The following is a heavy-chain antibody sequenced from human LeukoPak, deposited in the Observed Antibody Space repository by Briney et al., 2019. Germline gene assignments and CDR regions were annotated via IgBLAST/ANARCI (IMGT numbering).Heavy chain of an antibody. CDR2: IRGSGGST. CDR1: GFIVNSYV. CDR3: AKDMGYFTGMDV. D-gene: IGHD2-8*01. V-gene: IGHV3-23*01. J-gene: IGHJ6*02. Sequence: GGSLRLTCAASGFIVNSYVMSWVRQAPGKGLEWVSLIRGSGGSTYYADSVRGRFTISRDNSKNTLYLQMNSLRAEDTAVYYCAKDMGYFTGMDVWGQGTTVTVSS.